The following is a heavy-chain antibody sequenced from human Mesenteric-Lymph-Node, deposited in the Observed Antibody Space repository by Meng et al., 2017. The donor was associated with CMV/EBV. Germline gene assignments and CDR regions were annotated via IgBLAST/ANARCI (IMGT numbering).Heavy chain of an antibody. CDR2: IKQDGSEK. V-gene: IGHV3-7*01. D-gene: IGHD5-24*01. Sequence: GESLKISCAASGFTFSSYWMSWVRQAPGKGLEWVANIKQDGSEKYYVDSVKGRFTISRDNAKNSLYLQMNSLRAEDTAVYYCARDLAEMATILYYFDYWGQGTLVTVSS. CDR3: ARDLAEMATILYYFDY. CDR1: GFTFSSYW. J-gene: IGHJ4*02.